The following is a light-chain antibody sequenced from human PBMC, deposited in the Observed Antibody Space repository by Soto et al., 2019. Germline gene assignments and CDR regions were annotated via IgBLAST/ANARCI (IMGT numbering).Light chain of an antibody. CDR1: QSVSSNY. CDR2: GAS. J-gene: IGKJ1*01. Sequence: EIVLTQSPGTLSLSPGERATLSCRASQSVSSNYLAWYQQKPGQAPRLLIHGASTRATGVPDRFSGSGSGTDFTLTISRLGPEDFAVYHCQQYGSLSWTFGQGTKVDIK. V-gene: IGKV3-20*01. CDR3: QQYGSLSWT.